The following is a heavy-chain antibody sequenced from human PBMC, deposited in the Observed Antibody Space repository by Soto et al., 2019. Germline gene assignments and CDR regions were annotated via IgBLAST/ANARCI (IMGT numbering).Heavy chain of an antibody. V-gene: IGHV3-7*05. CDR3: AKDHGRGSPPY. D-gene: IGHD1-26*01. CDR2: INQDGFGT. Sequence: EVQLVESGGGLVQPGGSLRLSCVVSGSIFSSHWMTWVRQAPGKGLEWVASINQDGFGTYYVDSVRGRFAISRDNAKDWVYLQMDSLRVEGKDVYCCAKDHGRGSPPYWGQGTLVTVSS. J-gene: IGHJ4*02. CDR1: GSIFSSHW.